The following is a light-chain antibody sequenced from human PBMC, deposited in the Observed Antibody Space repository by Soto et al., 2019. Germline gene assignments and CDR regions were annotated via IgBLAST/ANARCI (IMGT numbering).Light chain of an antibody. CDR1: QAIRTA. J-gene: IGKJ1*01. V-gene: IGKV1-6*01. CDR3: LLDFRYFWA. Sequence: IQMTQSPSTLSASVGERVTITCRASQAIRTALGWYQQKPGKVPKLLIYAASILQSGVPSRFSGSGSGTDFTLTISSLQPEDFATYYCLLDFRYFWAFGQGTKVDIK. CDR2: AAS.